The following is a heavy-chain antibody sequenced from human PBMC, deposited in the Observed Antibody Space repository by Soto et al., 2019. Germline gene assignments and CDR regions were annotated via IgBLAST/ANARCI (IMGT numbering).Heavy chain of an antibody. CDR3: ARDSYYDILNGYYIRFDY. D-gene: IGHD3-9*01. CDR1: GFTFSSYW. CDR2: IKQDGSEK. Sequence: GGSLRLSCAASGFTFSSYWMSWVRQAPGKGLEWVANIKQDGSEKYYVDSVKGRFTISRDNAKNSLYLQMNSLRAEDTAVYYCARDSYYDILNGYYIRFDYWGQGTLVTVSS. V-gene: IGHV3-7*01. J-gene: IGHJ4*02.